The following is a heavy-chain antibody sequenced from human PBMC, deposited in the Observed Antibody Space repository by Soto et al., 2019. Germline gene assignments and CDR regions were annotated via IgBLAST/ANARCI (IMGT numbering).Heavy chain of an antibody. CDR2: IYSGGST. CDR1: GFTVSSNY. CDR3: ARRGYCSGGSCYDYYYYYMDV. D-gene: IGHD2-15*01. Sequence: GGSLRLSCAASGFTVSSNYMSWVRQAPGKGLEWVSVIYSGGSTYYADSVKGRVTISRDNSKNTLYLQMNSLRAEDTAVYYCARRGYCSGGSCYDYYYYYMDVWGKGTTVTVSS. J-gene: IGHJ6*03. V-gene: IGHV3-66*01.